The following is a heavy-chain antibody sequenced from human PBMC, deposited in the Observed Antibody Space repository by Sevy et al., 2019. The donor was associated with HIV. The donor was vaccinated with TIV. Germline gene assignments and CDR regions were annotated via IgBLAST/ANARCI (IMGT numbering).Heavy chain of an antibody. CDR3: ARVDEQRWLRLYYFDY. CDR1: GFTFSNYA. V-gene: IGHV3-30*04. CDR2: ISYDGSNK. Sequence: GGSLRLSCAASGFTFSNYAMHWVHQAPGKGLEWVAVISYDGSNKYYAHSVKGRFTISRDNSKNTLYLQMNSLRAEDTAVYYCARVDEQRWLRLYYFDYWGQGTLVTVSS. J-gene: IGHJ4*02. D-gene: IGHD5-12*01.